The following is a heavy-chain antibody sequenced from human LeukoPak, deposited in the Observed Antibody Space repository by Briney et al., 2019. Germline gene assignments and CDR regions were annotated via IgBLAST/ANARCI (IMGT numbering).Heavy chain of an antibody. J-gene: IGHJ3*02. D-gene: IGHD1-20*01. CDR1: GGSISSYY. CDR2: IYYSGST. CDR3: ARHISYDNWDDAFDI. V-gene: IGHV4-59*08. Sequence: PSETLSLTCTVSGGSISSYYWSWIRQPPGKGLEWIGYIYYSGSTNYNPSLKSRVTISVDTSKNQFSLKLSSVTAADTAVYYCARHISYDNWDDAFDIWGQGTMVTVSS.